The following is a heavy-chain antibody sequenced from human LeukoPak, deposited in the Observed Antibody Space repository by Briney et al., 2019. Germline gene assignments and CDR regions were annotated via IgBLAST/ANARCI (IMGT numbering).Heavy chain of an antibody. CDR2: VLYDGTNK. J-gene: IGHJ4*02. Sequence: PGGSLRLSCAASGFTFSTYGMHWVRQTPGKGLEWVAFVLYDGTNKYYADSVKGRFTISRDNSKNTLYLQMNSLRGEDTAVYYCAKGDVSWGQGTLVAVSS. CDR1: GFTFSTYG. V-gene: IGHV3-30*02. CDR3: AKGDVS.